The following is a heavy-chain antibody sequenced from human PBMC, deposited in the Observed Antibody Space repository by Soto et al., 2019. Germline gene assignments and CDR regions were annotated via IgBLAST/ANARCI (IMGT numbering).Heavy chain of an antibody. D-gene: IGHD1-7*01. CDR3: AREKSDLELFNWLDP. CDR1: GYSFTTYW. Sequence: GESLNISCEASGYSFTTYWISWVRQMPGKGLEWVGAIDPRDSYTKYSPSFQGHVTISVDKSISTAYLQWNSLKASDTAIYYCAREKSDLELFNWLDPWGQGTLVTVSS. CDR2: IDPRDSYT. V-gene: IGHV5-10-1*01. J-gene: IGHJ5*02.